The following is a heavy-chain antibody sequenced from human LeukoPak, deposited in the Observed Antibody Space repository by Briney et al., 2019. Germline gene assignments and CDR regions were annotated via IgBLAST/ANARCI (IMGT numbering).Heavy chain of an antibody. Sequence: GESLKISCKGSGYSFTSYWIGWVRQMPGKGLEWMGIIYPGDSDTRYSPSFQGQVTISADKSISTAYLQWSSLKASDTAMYYCARHVGYGDYGLYYYYMDVWGKGTTVTVSS. CDR1: GYSFTSYW. D-gene: IGHD4-17*01. CDR2: IYPGDSDT. CDR3: ARHVGYGDYGLYYYYMDV. V-gene: IGHV5-51*01. J-gene: IGHJ6*03.